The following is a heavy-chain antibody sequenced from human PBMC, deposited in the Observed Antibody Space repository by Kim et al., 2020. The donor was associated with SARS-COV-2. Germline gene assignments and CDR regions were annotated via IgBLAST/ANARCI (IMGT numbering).Heavy chain of an antibody. V-gene: IGHV3-30*04. D-gene: IGHD3-22*01. CDR1: GFTFSSYA. Sequence: GGSLRLSCAASGFTFSSYAMHWVRQAPGKGLEWVAVISYDGSNKYYADSVKGRFTISRDNSKNTLYLQMNSLRAEDTAVYYCARHYDSSGYYYHDAFDIWGQGTMVTVSS. CDR3: ARHYDSSGYYYHDAFDI. CDR2: ISYDGSNK. J-gene: IGHJ3*02.